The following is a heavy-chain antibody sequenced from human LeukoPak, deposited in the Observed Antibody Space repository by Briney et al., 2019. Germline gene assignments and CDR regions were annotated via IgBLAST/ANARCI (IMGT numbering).Heavy chain of an antibody. CDR2: ISYDGSNK. CDR1: GFTFSSYA. V-gene: IGHV3-30*04. D-gene: IGHD2-2*01. Sequence: GRFLRLSCAASGFTFSSYAMHWVRQAPGKGLEWVAVISYDGSNKYYADSVKGRFTISRDNSKNTLCLQMNSLRAEDTAVYYCARDYCSSTSCLRFDYWGQGTLVTVSS. J-gene: IGHJ4*02. CDR3: ARDYCSSTSCLRFDY.